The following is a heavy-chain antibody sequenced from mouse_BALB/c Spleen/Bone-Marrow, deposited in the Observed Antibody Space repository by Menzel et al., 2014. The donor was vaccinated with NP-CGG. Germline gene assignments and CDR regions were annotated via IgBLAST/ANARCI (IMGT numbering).Heavy chain of an antibody. V-gene: IGHV5-6-4*01. Sequence: EVQLVESGGGLVKPGGSLKLSCAASGFTFSSYTMSWVRRTPEKRLEWVATTSSGGSYTYYPDSVKGRFTISRDNAKNTLYLQMSSLKSEDTAMYYCTRDDYDGAWFAYWGQVTLVTVSA. D-gene: IGHD2-4*01. J-gene: IGHJ3*01. CDR1: GFTFSSYT. CDR3: TRDDYDGAWFAY. CDR2: TSSGGSYT.